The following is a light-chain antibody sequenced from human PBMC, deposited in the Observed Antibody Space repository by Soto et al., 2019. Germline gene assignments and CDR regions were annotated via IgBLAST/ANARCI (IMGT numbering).Light chain of an antibody. Sequence: DIRMTQSPSTLSASVGDRVTITCRASQSIRSYLAWYQQKSGKVPKLLIYKASTLENGVPSRFSGSGSGTEFTLTVSGLQPDDFATYYCQQYTAFWTFGQGTKVDMK. V-gene: IGKV1-5*03. J-gene: IGKJ1*01. CDR3: QQYTAFWT. CDR2: KAS. CDR1: QSIRSY.